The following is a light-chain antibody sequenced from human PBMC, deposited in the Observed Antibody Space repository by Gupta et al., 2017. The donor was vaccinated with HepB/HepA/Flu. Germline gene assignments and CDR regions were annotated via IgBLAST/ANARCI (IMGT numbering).Light chain of an antibody. CDR1: QSISSW. CDR3: QQYNSYWT. J-gene: IGKJ1*01. Sequence: DLQMTQPPSTLSASVGDRVTITWRASQSISSWLAWYQQKPGKAPKLLIYKASSLESGVPSRFSGSGSGTEFTITISSLQPDDFATYYCQQYNSYWTFGQGTKVEIK. V-gene: IGKV1-5*03. CDR2: KAS.